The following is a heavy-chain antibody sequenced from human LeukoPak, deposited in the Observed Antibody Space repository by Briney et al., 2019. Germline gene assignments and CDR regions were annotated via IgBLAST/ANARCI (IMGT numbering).Heavy chain of an antibody. V-gene: IGHV1-18*01. D-gene: IGHD1-26*01. Sequence: GASVKVSCKASGYTFRNYGISWVRQAPGQGLEWVGWISVYTGNTNYAQKYQGRVTMTTDTSTNTANMELRSLRSEDTAVYYCARGSHIDYWGQGTLVTVSS. J-gene: IGHJ4*02. CDR2: ISVYTGNT. CDR3: ARGSHIDY. CDR1: GYTFRNYG.